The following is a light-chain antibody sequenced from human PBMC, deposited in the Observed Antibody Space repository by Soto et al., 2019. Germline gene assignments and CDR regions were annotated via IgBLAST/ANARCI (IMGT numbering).Light chain of an antibody. CDR1: RNIDTY. Sequence: DIQMTQSPSSLSASFGDRVTLTCRASRNIDTYLNWYQQKPGTAPKLLMSGASSLHSGVPSRFSGSRSGTDFTLTNSSLQPEDFATYYCQQSHTTPYTFGQGTKLEI. CDR3: QQSHTTPYT. V-gene: IGKV1-39*01. J-gene: IGKJ2*01. CDR2: GAS.